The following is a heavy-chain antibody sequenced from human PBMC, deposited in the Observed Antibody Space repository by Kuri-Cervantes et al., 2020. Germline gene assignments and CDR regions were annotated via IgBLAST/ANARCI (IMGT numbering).Heavy chain of an antibody. Sequence: GGSLRLSCAASGFTLSNYWMIWVRQAPGKGLEWVANIKRDGGLKYYADSVEGRFTISRDNAKNSLYLQMNSLRAEDTAVYYCARDPTQGLYYFDYWGQGTLVTVSS. V-gene: IGHV3-7*01. D-gene: IGHD3/OR15-3a*01. J-gene: IGHJ4*02. CDR2: IKRDGGLK. CDR3: ARDPTQGLYYFDY. CDR1: GFTLSNYW.